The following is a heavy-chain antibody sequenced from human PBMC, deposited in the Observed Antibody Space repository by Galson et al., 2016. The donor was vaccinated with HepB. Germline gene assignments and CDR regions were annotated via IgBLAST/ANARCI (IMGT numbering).Heavy chain of an antibody. CDR3: ARAPHSGSKVKALDF. CDR1: GFTFSSHW. V-gene: IGHV3-7*03. Sequence: SLRLSCAASGFTFSSHWMNWVRRAPGKGLEWVANLNQDGSRKHYVGSVRGRFAISRDNAKNSLYLQMNSLSADDSALYYCARAPHSGSKVKALDFWGQGTLVTVSS. D-gene: IGHD5-12*01. J-gene: IGHJ4*02. CDR2: LNQDGSRK.